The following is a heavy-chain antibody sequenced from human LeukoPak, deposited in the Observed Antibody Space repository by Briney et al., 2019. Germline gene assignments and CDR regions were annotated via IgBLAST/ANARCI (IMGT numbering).Heavy chain of an antibody. V-gene: IGHV4-39*02. Sequence: PSETLSLTCTVSGGSISSSSYYWGWIRQPPGKGLEWIGSIYYSGSTYYNPSLKSRVTISVDTSKNQFSLKLSSVTAADTAVYYCARDLKRDTAMDNWFDPWGQGTLVTVSS. CDR1: GGSISSSSYY. CDR3: ARDLKRDTAMDNWFDP. J-gene: IGHJ5*02. D-gene: IGHD5-18*01. CDR2: IYYSGST.